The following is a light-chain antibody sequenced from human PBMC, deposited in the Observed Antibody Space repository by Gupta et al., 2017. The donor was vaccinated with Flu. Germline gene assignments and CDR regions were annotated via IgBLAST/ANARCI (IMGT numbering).Light chain of an antibody. CDR2: AAS. J-gene: IGKJ3*01. CDR1: QSISSY. V-gene: IGKV1-39*01. Sequence: DMQMTQSPSSLSASVGDRVTISCRASQSISSYLNWHQQKPGKAPKLLIYAASSVQSGVPSRLSGSGYGTDFTRTISSLQPEDFATYYCQQSYSFGPGTKVDIK. CDR3: QQSYS.